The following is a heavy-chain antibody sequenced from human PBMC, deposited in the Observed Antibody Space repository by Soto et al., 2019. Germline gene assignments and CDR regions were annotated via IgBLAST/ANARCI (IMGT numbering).Heavy chain of an antibody. V-gene: IGHV5-51*01. Sequence: GESLKISCMGSGYKVSTWHNFTSYWIAWVRQMPGEGLEWMGIIYPGDSDTRYSPSFQGQVTISADKSISTAYLQWSSLKASDTAMYYCARLGGSSWYDGGMDVWGQGTTVTVSS. CDR3: ARLGGSSWYDGGMDV. D-gene: IGHD6-13*01. CDR1: GYKVSTWHNFTSYW. CDR2: IYPGDSDT. J-gene: IGHJ6*02.